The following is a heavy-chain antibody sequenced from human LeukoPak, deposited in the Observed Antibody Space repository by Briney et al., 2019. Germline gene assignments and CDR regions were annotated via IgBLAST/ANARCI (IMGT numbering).Heavy chain of an antibody. D-gene: IGHD3-22*01. J-gene: IGHJ3*02. CDR3: ARVQYYHDSRAFLDAFDI. CDR2: IYTSGST. CDR1: GGSISSGSYY. Sequence: SETLSLTCTVSGGSISSGSYYWSWIRQPAGKGLEWIGHIYTSGSTSYNPSLQSRVTISVDTSNHEFSLKLTSVTAADTAVYYCARVQYYHDSRAFLDAFDIWGQGTMVTVSS. V-gene: IGHV4-61*09.